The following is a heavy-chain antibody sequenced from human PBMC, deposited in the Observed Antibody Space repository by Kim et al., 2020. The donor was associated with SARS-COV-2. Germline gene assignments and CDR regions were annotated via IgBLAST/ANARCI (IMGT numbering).Heavy chain of an antibody. D-gene: IGHD5-18*01. CDR3: ARGVDTAMVNDY. V-gene: IGHV4-61*02. J-gene: IGHJ4*02. CDR1: GGSISSGSYY. Sequence: SETLSLTCTVSGGSISSGSYYWSWIRQPAGKGMEWIGRIYTSGSTNYNPSLKSRVTISVDTSKNQFSLKLSSVTAADTAVYYCARGVDTAMVNDYWGQGTLVTVSS. CDR2: IYTSGST.